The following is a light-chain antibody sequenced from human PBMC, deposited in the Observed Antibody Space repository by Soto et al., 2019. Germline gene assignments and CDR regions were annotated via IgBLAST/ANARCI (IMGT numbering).Light chain of an antibody. CDR3: SSFTSSTTYV. V-gene: IGLV2-14*02. J-gene: IGLJ1*01. CDR1: SSEVGSYNL. CDR2: EVS. Sequence: QSVLTQPASVSGSPGQSITISCTGTSSEVGSYNLVSWYQQYPGKAPKLMIYEVSKRPSGVSNRFSGSKSGNTASLTISGLQAEDEADYYCSSFTSSTTYVFGTGTKVTVL.